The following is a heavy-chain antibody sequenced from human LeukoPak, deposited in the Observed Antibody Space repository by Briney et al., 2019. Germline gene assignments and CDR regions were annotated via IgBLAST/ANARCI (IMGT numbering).Heavy chain of an antibody. CDR2: IYYSGST. V-gene: IGHV4-59*08. J-gene: IGHJ4*02. CDR1: GGSISSYY. CDR3: ASTYCSGGSCYYGY. D-gene: IGHD2-15*01. Sequence: SETLSLTCTVSGGSISSYYWSWIRQPPGKGLEWIGYIYYSGSTNYNPSLKSRVTISVDTSKNQFSLKLSSVTAADTAVYYCASTYCSGGSCYYGYWGQGTLVTVPS.